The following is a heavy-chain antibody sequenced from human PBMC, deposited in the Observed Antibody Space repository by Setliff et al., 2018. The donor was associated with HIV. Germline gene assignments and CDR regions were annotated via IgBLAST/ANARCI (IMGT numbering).Heavy chain of an antibody. Sequence: SGPTLVNPTPTLTLTCTFSGFSLSTSGVGVGWIRQPPGKALEWLALIYWDDDKRYSPSLKSRLTITKDTSKNQVVLTMTNMDPVDTATYYCAHSQGITIFGVVMDQVWFDPWGQGTLVTVSS. J-gene: IGHJ5*02. D-gene: IGHD3-3*01. CDR1: GFSLSTSGVG. CDR2: IYWDDDK. V-gene: IGHV2-5*02. CDR3: AHSQGITIFGVVMDQVWFDP.